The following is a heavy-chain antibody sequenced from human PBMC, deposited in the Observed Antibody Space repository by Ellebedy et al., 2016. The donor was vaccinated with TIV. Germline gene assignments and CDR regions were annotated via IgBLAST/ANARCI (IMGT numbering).Heavy chain of an antibody. CDR2: IYYSGST. CDR3: ARFTPSCFFAPRPHKYSSSCIDY. CDR1: GGSIRSYY. J-gene: IGHJ4*02. Sequence: MPSETLSLTCTVSGGSIRSYYWSWIRQPPGKGLEWIGYIYYSGSTNYNPSLKSRVTISVDTSKNQFSLKLSSVTAADTAVYYCARFTPSCFFAPRPHKYSSSCIDYWGQGTLVTVSS. V-gene: IGHV4-59*01. D-gene: IGHD6-13*01.